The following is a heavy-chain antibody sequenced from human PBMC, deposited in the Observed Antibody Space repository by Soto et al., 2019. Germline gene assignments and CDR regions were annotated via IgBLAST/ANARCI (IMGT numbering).Heavy chain of an antibody. V-gene: IGHV4-61*03. Sequence: SETLSLTCTVSGGSVSSDRSYWSWIRQAPGKGLEWSGYNYYSVSSNYNPSFKSRVTISVDTPKNHFSLKLSSVSAADRAVYYCPRAARFSRSSTGMYVWVQGTTV. CDR2: NYYSVSS. CDR1: GGSVSSDRSY. J-gene: IGHJ6*02. CDR3: PRAARFSRSSTGMYV. D-gene: IGHD6-6*01.